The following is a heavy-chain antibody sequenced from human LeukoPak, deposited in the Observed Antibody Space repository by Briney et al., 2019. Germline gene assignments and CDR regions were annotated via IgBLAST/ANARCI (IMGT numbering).Heavy chain of an antibody. V-gene: IGHV4-59*08. CDR3: ARHLGHYYGMDV. CDR2: IYYSGST. CDR1: XXXXSXYX. D-gene: IGHD3-16*01. Sequence: PSETLSLTCTVSXXXXSXYXWXWIRQXXXXXXEWIGYIYYSGSTNYNPSLKSRVTISVDTSKNQFSLKLSSVTAADTAVYYCARHLGHYYGMDVWGQGTTVTVSS. J-gene: IGHJ6*02.